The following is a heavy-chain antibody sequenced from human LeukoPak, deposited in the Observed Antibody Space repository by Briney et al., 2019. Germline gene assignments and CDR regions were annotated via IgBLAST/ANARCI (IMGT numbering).Heavy chain of an antibody. D-gene: IGHD6-19*01. V-gene: IGHV3-21*01. CDR2: ISSSSYI. CDR1: GFTFSSYS. J-gene: IGHJ4*02. Sequence: GGSLRLSCAASGFTFSSYSMNWVRQAPGKGLEWVSSISSSSYIYYADSVKGRFTISRDNAKNSLYLQMNSLRAEDTAVYYCARGSRGIAVAGIIGWGQGTLVTVSS. CDR3: ARGSRGIAVAGIIG.